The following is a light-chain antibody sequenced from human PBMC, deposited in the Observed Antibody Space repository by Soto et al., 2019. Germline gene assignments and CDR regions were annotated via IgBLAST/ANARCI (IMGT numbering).Light chain of an antibody. CDR3: QSYDSSLSGYV. CDR2: GNS. Sequence: HSALTQPPSVSGAPGQRVTISCTGSSSNIGAGYDVHWYQQLPGTAPKLLIYGNSNRPSGVPDRFSGSKSGTSASLAIIGLQAEDEADYYCQSYDSSLSGYVFGTGTKVTV. CDR1: SSNIGAGYD. J-gene: IGLJ1*01. V-gene: IGLV1-40*01.